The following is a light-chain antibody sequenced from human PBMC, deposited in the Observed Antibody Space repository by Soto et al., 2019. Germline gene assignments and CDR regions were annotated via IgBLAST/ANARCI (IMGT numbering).Light chain of an antibody. CDR3: MQGTHWPIT. V-gene: IGKV2-30*02. Sequence: DVVMTESPLSLPVTLGQPSSVSCISSQSLVHSDGIAYFSWFQQRPGRSPRRLIYKVSNRDSGVPARFSGSGSGTDFALKISRVEAEDVGVYYCMQGTHWPITFAQVTRLEI. J-gene: IGKJ5*01. CDR1: QSLVHSDGIAY. CDR2: KVS.